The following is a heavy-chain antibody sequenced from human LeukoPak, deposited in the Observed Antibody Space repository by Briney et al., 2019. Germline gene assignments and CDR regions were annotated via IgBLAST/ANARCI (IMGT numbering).Heavy chain of an antibody. CDR3: VKDPRDTYGTNWFVS. Sequence: GGSLRLSCVASGFSFGNYAMSWVRQAPGKGLQWVSQISGTGGATWYAGFARDRFTISRDNSKKTLYLEMSGLRVEDTAMYYCVKDPRDTYGTNWFVSWGQGTLLIVSS. CDR2: ISGTGGAT. CDR1: GFSFGNYA. D-gene: IGHD2-21*01. V-gene: IGHV3-23*01. J-gene: IGHJ5*01.